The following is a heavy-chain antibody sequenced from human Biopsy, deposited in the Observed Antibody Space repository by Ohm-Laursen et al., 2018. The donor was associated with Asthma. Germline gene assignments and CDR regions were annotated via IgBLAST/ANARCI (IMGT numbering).Heavy chain of an antibody. Sequence: GASVKVSCKASGYTFTSYAMHWVRQAPGQRLEWMGWINAGNGNTKYSQKFQGRVTITRDTSASTAYMDLRSLRSEDTAVYYCARTYFDFLTGQVHDAFAMWGQGTMVTVSS. CDR1: GYTFTSYA. V-gene: IGHV1-3*01. J-gene: IGHJ3*02. CDR2: INAGNGNT. CDR3: ARTYFDFLTGQVHDAFAM. D-gene: IGHD3-9*01.